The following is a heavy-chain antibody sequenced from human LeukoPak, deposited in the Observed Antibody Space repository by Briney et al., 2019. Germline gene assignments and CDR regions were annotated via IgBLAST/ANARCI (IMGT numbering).Heavy chain of an antibody. CDR2: IKSKTDGGTT. D-gene: IGHD6-19*01. J-gene: IGHJ4*02. Sequence: GSLRVSCAASGFTFRNGWMTWVRQAPGKGLEWVGRIKSKTDGGTTDYAAPVKGRFTISRDDSKNTLFLQMNSLRTEDTAVYYCTMDGLRDNSGWYVDYWGQRTLVTVSS. CDR1: GFTFRNGW. V-gene: IGHV3-15*01. CDR3: TMDGLRDNSGWYVDY.